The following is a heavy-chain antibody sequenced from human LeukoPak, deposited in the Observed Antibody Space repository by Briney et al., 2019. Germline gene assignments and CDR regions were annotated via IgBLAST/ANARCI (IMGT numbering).Heavy chain of an antibody. D-gene: IGHD6-6*01. J-gene: IGHJ3*02. CDR1: GFTLSNSA. CDR2: FSGLGRT. V-gene: IGHV3-23*01. Sequence: GGSLRLSCAASGFTLSNSAMSWVRQAPGKGLEGVAGFSGLGRTYYADSVTGRFTISRDTSKRTLYLQINSLRAEDTAVYYCAKAWWSTSSGGDSFGIWGQGTMVTVSS. CDR3: AKAWWSTSSGGDSFGI.